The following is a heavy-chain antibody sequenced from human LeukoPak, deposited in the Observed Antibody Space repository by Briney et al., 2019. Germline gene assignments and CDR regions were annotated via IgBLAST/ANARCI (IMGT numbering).Heavy chain of an antibody. V-gene: IGHV3-30*18. D-gene: IGHD5-18*01. CDR1: GFTFSSYG. CDR2: ISYDGSNK. Sequence: GGSLRLSCAASGFTFSSYGMHWVRQAPGKGLEWVAVISYDGSNKYYADSVKGRFTISRDNSKNTLYLQMNSLRAEDTAVYYCAKDGGYSYGRYFDYWGQGTLVTVSS. J-gene: IGHJ4*02. CDR3: AKDGGYSYGRYFDY.